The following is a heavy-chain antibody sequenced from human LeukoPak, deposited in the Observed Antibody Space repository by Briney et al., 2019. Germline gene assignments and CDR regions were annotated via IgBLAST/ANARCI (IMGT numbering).Heavy chain of an antibody. V-gene: IGHV4-34*01. Sequence: PSETLSLTCAVYGGSFSGYYWSWIRQPPGKGLEWIGSFYYSGSTYYNPSLKSRVTISVDTSKNQFSLKLSSVTAADTAVYYCAREGGDSGYDRIDYWGQGTLVTVFS. D-gene: IGHD5-12*01. J-gene: IGHJ4*02. CDR1: GGSFSGYY. CDR2: FYYSGST. CDR3: AREGGDSGYDRIDY.